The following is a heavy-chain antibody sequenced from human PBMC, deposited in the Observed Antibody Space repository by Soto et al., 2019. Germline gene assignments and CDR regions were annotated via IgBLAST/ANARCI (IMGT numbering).Heavy chain of an antibody. V-gene: IGHV5-51*01. CDR1: GYRFASYW. CDR2: IYPGDSDT. CDR3: ARAQNLEMATP. D-gene: IGHD5-12*01. Sequence: PGESLKISCKGSGYRFASYWIGWVRQMPGKGLEWVGIIYPGDSDTKYSPSFEGQVTISADKSISTAYLQWNSLQASDTAMYYCARAQNLEMATPWGQGTLVTVSS. J-gene: IGHJ4*02.